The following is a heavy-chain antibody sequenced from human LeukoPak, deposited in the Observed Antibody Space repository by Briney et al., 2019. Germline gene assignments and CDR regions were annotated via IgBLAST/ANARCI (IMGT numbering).Heavy chain of an antibody. J-gene: IGHJ4*02. CDR3: ARFPGDSGSYFYPFDY. CDR1: GYTFTGYY. V-gene: IGHV1-2*02. D-gene: IGHD1-26*01. Sequence: GASVKVSCKASGYTFTGYYVHWVRQAPGQGLEWMGWINPNSGGTNYAQKFQGRVTITRDTSISTAYMELSRLRSDDTAVYYCARFPGDSGSYFYPFDYWGQGTLVTVSS. CDR2: INPNSGGT.